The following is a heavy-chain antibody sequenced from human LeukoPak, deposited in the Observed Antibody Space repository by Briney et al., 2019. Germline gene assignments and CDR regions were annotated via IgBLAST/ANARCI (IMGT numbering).Heavy chain of an antibody. CDR2: IYPGESET. D-gene: IGHD4-17*01. V-gene: IGHV5-51*01. CDR1: GYTFTSYW. Sequence: GESLKISCKGSGYTFTSYWINWVRQMPGKGLEWMGIIYPGESETRYSSSFQGQVTISADKSITTVYLQWSSLKASDTAMYYCARLYGDYALDYWGQGTLVTVSS. CDR3: ARLYGDYALDY. J-gene: IGHJ4*02.